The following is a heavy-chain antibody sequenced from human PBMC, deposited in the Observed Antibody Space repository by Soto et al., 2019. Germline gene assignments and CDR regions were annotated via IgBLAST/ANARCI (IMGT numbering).Heavy chain of an antibody. Sequence: GASVKVSCKASGYTFTSYYMHWVRQAPGQGLEWMGIINPSGGSTSYAQKFQGRVTMTRDTSTSTVYMELSSLRSEDTAVYYCARDHYLPWDYDFWSGYYGYWGQGTLVTVSS. CDR1: GYTFTSYY. CDR3: ARDHYLPWDYDFWSGYYGY. V-gene: IGHV1-46*03. D-gene: IGHD3-3*01. J-gene: IGHJ4*02. CDR2: INPSGGST.